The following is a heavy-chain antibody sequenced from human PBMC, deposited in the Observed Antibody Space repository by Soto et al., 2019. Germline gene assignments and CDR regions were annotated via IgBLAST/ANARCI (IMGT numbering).Heavy chain of an antibody. CDR2: ISGSGGST. D-gene: IGHD3-3*01. V-gene: IGHV3-23*01. CDR3: AKGTTLRFLEWFNWFDP. J-gene: IGHJ5*02. CDR1: GFTFSSYA. Sequence: GGSLRLSCAASGFTFSSYAMSWVRQAPGKGLEWVSAISGSGGSTYYADSVKGRFTISRDNSKNTLYLQMNSLRAEDTAVYYCAKGTTLRFLEWFNWFDPWGQGTLVTVSS.